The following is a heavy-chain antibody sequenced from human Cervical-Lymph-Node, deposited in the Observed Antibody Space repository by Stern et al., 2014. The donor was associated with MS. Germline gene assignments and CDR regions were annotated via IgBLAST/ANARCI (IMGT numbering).Heavy chain of an antibody. D-gene: IGHD6-13*01. Sequence: VQLVESGGGVVQPGRSLRLSCAASGFTFSRYAMHWVRQAPGKGLEWMALIWYDGSNPYYADSVTGRFTISRDNCKNTLYLQMNSLRAEDTAVYYCASAYSSSHYYFDYWGQGTLVTVSS. CDR2: IWYDGSNP. V-gene: IGHV3-33*01. CDR3: ASAYSSSHYYFDY. CDR1: GFTFSRYA. J-gene: IGHJ4*02.